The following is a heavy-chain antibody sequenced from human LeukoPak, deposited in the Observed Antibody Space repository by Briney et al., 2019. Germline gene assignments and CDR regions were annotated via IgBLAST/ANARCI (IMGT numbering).Heavy chain of an antibody. CDR2: FDPEDGET. J-gene: IGHJ4*02. CDR1: GYTLTELS. Sequence: ASVKVSCKVSGYTLTELSMHWVRQAPGKGLEWMGGFDPEDGETIYARKFQGRVTMTEDTSTDTAYMELSSLRSEDTAVYYCATYVEMATTTTDYWGQGTQVTVSS. CDR3: ATYVEMATTTTDY. D-gene: IGHD5-24*01. V-gene: IGHV1-24*01.